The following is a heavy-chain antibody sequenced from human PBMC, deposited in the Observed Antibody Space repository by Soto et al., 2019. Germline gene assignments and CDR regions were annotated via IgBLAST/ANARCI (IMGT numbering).Heavy chain of an antibody. Sequence: GGSLRLSCAASGFTFSTYWMHWVRQAPGKGLVWVSRINSDGSSTNYADSVKGRFTISRDNAKNTLYLQMNSLRAEDTAVYYCVFPTGYYYYGMDVWGQGTTVTVSS. J-gene: IGHJ6*02. D-gene: IGHD2-21*01. CDR2: INSDGSST. CDR3: VFPTGYYYYGMDV. V-gene: IGHV3-74*01. CDR1: GFTFSTYW.